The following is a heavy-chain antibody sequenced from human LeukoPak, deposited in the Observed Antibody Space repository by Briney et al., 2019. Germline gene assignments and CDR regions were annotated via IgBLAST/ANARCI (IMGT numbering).Heavy chain of an antibody. D-gene: IGHD3-10*01. CDR1: GFTFTDYA. CDR3: TRPRLYYYGSGTYGIYLDY. Sequence: GGSLRLSCTASGFTFTDYAVSWVRQAPGKGLEWVGFIRSKPYGGTTEYAASVKGRFTISRDDSKTIAYLQMNSLETEDTAVYYCTRPRLYYYGSGTYGIYLDYWGQGTLVTVSS. CDR2: IRSKPYGGTT. V-gene: IGHV3-49*04. J-gene: IGHJ4*02.